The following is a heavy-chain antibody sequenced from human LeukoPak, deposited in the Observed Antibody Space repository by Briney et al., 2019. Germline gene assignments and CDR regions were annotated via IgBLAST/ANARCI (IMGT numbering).Heavy chain of an antibody. CDR3: ASGRGSDY. CDR1: GGSFSGYY. J-gene: IGHJ4*02. D-gene: IGHD3-10*01. CDR2: INHSGST. Sequence: SETLSLTCAVYGGSFSGYYWSWIRQPPGKGLEWIGEINHSGSTNYNPSLKSRVTISVDTSKNQFSLKLSSVTAADTAVYYCASGRGSDYWGQGTLVTVSS. V-gene: IGHV4-34*01.